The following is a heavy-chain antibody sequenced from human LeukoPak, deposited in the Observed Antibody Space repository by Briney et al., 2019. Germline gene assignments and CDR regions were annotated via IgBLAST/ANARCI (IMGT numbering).Heavy chain of an antibody. V-gene: IGHV3-15*01. CDR2: IKSKTDGGTT. Sequence: GGSLRLSCAASGFTFSNAWMSWVRQAPGKGLEWVGRIKSKTDGGTTDYAAPVKGRFTISRDDSKNTLYLQMNSLRAEDTAVYYCAKDQTYYYDSSGYYPDAFDIWGQGTMVTVSS. CDR3: AKDQTYYYDSSGYYPDAFDI. J-gene: IGHJ3*02. D-gene: IGHD3-22*01. CDR1: GFTFSNAW.